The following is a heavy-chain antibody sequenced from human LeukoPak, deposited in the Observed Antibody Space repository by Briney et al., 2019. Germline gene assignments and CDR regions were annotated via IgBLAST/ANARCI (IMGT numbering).Heavy chain of an antibody. CDR2: IYTSGGP. CDR3: ARERKSTEAYFDY. V-gene: IGHV4-4*07. J-gene: IGHJ4*02. D-gene: IGHD5/OR15-5a*01. CDR1: GVSITSYY. Sequence: SETLSLTCTVSGVSITSYYWSWIRQPAGKGLEWIGRIYTSGGPNYNPSLKSRVTMSVDTSKNQSSLKLSSVTAADTALYYCARERKSTEAYFDYWGQGILVTVSS.